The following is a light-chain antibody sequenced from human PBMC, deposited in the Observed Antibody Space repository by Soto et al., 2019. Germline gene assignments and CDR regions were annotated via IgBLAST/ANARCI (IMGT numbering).Light chain of an antibody. CDR3: QQYYSTPRT. CDR1: QSVLYSSNNKNF. Sequence: DILMTQSPDSLAVSLGERATIHCKSSQSVLYSSNNKNFLAWYQHKPGQSPRLLIYWASTRESGVPDRFSGSGSGTDFTLTISSLEAEDVAVYYCQQYYSTPRTFGQGTRLE. V-gene: IGKV4-1*01. CDR2: WAS. J-gene: IGKJ5*01.